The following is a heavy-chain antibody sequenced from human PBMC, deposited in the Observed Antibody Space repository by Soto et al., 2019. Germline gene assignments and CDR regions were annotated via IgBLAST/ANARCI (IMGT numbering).Heavy chain of an antibody. CDR2: IYYSGST. V-gene: IGHV4-30-4*01. J-gene: IGHJ4*02. CDR1: GGSISSGDYY. D-gene: IGHD3-3*01. CDR3: ARATIFGVVIFDY. Sequence: TLSLTCTVSGGSISSGDYYWSWIRQPPGKGLEWIGYIYYSGSTYYNPSLKSRVTISVDTSKNQFSLKLSSVTAADTAVYYCARATIFGVVIFDYWGQGTLVTVSS.